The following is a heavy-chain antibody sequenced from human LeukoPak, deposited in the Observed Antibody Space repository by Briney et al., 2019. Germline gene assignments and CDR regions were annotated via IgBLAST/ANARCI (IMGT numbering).Heavy chain of an antibody. D-gene: IGHD1-20*01. CDR3: AKFMDLNWNAITFDY. Sequence: PGGSLRLSCAASGFSFNAYAMTWVRQAPGKGLEWVSSVSKTGRTTYYTDSVKGRFTISRDNSKNTLYLQMNNLRAEDTAVYYCAKFMDLNWNAITFDYWGQGTLVTVSS. V-gene: IGHV3-23*01. J-gene: IGHJ4*02. CDR2: VSKTGRTT. CDR1: GFSFNAYA.